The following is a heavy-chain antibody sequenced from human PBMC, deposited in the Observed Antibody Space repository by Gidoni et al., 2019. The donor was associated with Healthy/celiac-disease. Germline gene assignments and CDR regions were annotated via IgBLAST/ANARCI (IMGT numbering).Heavy chain of an antibody. CDR3: AKDPTPTYDFWSGYLGY. V-gene: IGHV3-30*18. Sequence: QVQLVESGGGVVQPGRSLRLSCAASGFTFSSYGMHWVRQAPGKGLEWVAVISYDGSNKYYADSVKGRFTISRDNSKNTLYLQMNSLRAEDTAVYYCAKDPTPTYDFWSGYLGYWGQGTLVTVSS. CDR2: ISYDGSNK. J-gene: IGHJ4*02. D-gene: IGHD3-3*01. CDR1: GFTFSSYG.